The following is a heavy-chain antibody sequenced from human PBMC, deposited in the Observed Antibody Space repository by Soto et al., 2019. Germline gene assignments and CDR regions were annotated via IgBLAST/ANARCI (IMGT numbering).Heavy chain of an antibody. CDR1: GYTFTSYG. V-gene: IGHV1-18*01. CDR2: INPYNGNT. CDR3: ARDWFGIDY. D-gene: IGHD3-16*01. Sequence: QVQLVQSEAEVKKPGASVKVSCKASGYTFTSYGISWVRQAPGQGLEWMGWINPYNGNTNYAQKLQGRVTMTTDTSTKTAYLELRSLRSHDTAVYYCARDWFGIDYWGQGTLVTVSS. J-gene: IGHJ4*02.